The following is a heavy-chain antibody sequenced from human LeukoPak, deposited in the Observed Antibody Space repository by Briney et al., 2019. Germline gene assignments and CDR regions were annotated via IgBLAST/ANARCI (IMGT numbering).Heavy chain of an antibody. CDR3: ARERERLRSTSCLDY. D-gene: IGHD2-2*01. CDR2: ISSSSSTI. Sequence: PGGSLRLSCAASGFTFSSYSMNWVRQAPGKGLEWVSYISSSSSTIYYADSVKGRFTISRDNAKNSLYLQMNSLRAEDTAVYYCARERERLRSTSCLDYWGQGTLITVSS. CDR1: GFTFSSYS. J-gene: IGHJ4*02. V-gene: IGHV3-48*01.